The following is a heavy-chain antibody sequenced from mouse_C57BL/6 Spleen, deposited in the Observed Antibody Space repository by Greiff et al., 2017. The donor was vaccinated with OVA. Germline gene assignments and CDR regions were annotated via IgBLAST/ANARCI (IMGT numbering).Heavy chain of an antibody. J-gene: IGHJ1*03. Sequence: EVQLQQSGPGLVKPSQSLSLTCSVTGYSITSGYYWNWIRQFPGNKLEWMGYISYDGSNNYNPSLKNRISITRDTSKNQFFLKLNSVTTEDTATYYCARLLKNWYFDVWGTGTTVTVSS. CDR3: ARLLKNWYFDV. CDR1: GYSITSGYY. CDR2: ISYDGSN. D-gene: IGHD2-3*01. V-gene: IGHV3-6*01.